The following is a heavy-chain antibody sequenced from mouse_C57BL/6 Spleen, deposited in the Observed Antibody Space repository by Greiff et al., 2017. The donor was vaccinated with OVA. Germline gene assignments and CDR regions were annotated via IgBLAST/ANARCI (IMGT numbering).Heavy chain of an antibody. CDR1: GFPFSSYA. Sequence: EVKLVESGEGLVKPGGSLKLSCAASGFPFSSYAMSWVRQTPEKRLEWVAYISSGGDYIYYADTVKGRFTISRDNARNTLYLQMSSLKSEDTAMYYCTRERAHYYGSSYYAMDYWGQGTSVTVSS. V-gene: IGHV5-9-1*02. D-gene: IGHD1-1*01. CDR2: ISSGGDYI. J-gene: IGHJ4*01. CDR3: TRERAHYYGSSYYAMDY.